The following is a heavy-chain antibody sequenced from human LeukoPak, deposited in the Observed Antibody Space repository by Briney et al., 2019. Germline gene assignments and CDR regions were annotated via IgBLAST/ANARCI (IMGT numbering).Heavy chain of an antibody. CDR2: INGGGDIM. CDR1: GFSLRAYD. CDR3: AKRTTATTSPLGY. J-gene: IGHJ4*02. V-gene: IGHV3-23*01. Sequence: GGSLRLSCAASGFSLRAYDLIWVRQAPGKGLDWVSIINGGGDIMMYEDSVKGRFTISRDNSKNTFYLQMNSLRVEDTAVYYCAKRTTATTSPLGYWGQGTLVIVSS. D-gene: IGHD4-17*01.